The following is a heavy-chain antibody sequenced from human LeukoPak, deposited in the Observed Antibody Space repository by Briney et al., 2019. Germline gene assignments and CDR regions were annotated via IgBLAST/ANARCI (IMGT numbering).Heavy chain of an antibody. J-gene: IGHJ4*02. CDR2: MSYDGSHQ. CDR1: GFTFSNYA. CDR3: AKDVGYSEHFDC. V-gene: IGHV3-30*01. D-gene: IGHD5-24*01. Sequence: GKSLRLSCAASGFTFSNYAMHWVRQAPGKGLEWVALMSYDGSHQYYADSVKGRFTISRDNSNNTVFLQMNSLRTEDTAVYYCAKDVGYSEHFDCWGQGTLVTVSS.